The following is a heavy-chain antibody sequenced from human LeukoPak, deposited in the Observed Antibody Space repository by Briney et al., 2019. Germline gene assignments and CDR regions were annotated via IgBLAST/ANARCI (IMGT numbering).Heavy chain of an antibody. CDR1: GFTFSKNA. Sequence: GGSLRLSCAASGFTFSKNAMSWVRQAPGKGLEWVSTISDNGVNTFYADSVKGRFTISRDNSKNTLRLQMNSLTADDTAIYYCAKDILDYWGQGTLVTVSS. V-gene: IGHV3-23*01. J-gene: IGHJ4*02. CDR2: ISDNGVNT. CDR3: AKDILDY.